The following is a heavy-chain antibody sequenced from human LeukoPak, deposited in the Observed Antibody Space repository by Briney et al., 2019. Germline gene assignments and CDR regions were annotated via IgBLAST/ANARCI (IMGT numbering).Heavy chain of an antibody. J-gene: IGHJ4*02. D-gene: IGHD1-7*01. Sequence: GGSLRLSCAASGFTFSSYEMNWVRQAPGKGLEWVSYISSSGSTIYYADSVKGRFTISRDNAKNSLYLQMNSLRAEDTAVYYCASPNSDPLDYWGQGTLVTVSS. V-gene: IGHV3-48*03. CDR1: GFTFSSYE. CDR2: ISSSGSTI. CDR3: ASPNSDPLDY.